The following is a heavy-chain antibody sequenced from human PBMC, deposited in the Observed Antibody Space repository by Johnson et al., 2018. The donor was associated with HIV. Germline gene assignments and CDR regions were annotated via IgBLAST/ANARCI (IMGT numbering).Heavy chain of an antibody. Sequence: VQLVESGGGLVQPGGSLRLSCAASGFSFNDAWMNWVRQNPGKGVEWVGRIKSKTDGGTTDYAAPVKGRFTISRDDSKNTLYLQMNILKTEDTAVYYCTTAKWLLGAFDIWGQGTM. CDR3: TTAKWLLGAFDI. J-gene: IGHJ3*02. D-gene: IGHD3-22*01. CDR1: GFSFNDAW. CDR2: IKSKTDGGTT. V-gene: IGHV3-15*01.